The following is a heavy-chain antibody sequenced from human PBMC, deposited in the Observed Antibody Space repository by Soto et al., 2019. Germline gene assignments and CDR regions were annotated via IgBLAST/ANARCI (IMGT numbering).Heavy chain of an antibody. CDR3: ARQSTVGGADDAFDI. CDR1: GGSISSGGYS. CDR2: IYHSGST. V-gene: IGHV4-30-2*01. D-gene: IGHD4-17*01. J-gene: IGHJ3*02. Sequence: QLQLQESGSGLVKPSQTLSLTCAVSGGSISSGGYSWSWIRQPPGKGLEWVGYIYHSGSTYSNPSHKSRVTKTVDRSKNEFALKQSSGTGEDTAVYYCARQSTVGGADDAFDIWGQGTMVTVSS.